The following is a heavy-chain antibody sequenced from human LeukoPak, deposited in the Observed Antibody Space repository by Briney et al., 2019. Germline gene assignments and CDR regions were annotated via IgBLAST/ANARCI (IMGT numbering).Heavy chain of an antibody. V-gene: IGHV4-4*07. CDR1: GYSISSGYF. Sequence: SETLSLTCNVSGYSISSGYFWCWVRPPAGKVLEWIGRIYTSGSTNYNPSLKSRVTMSVDTSKNQFSLKLSSVTAADTAVYYGARGDYYYDSSGYYYGYWGQGTLVTVSS. J-gene: IGHJ4*02. CDR2: IYTSGST. CDR3: ARGDYYYDSSGYYYGY. D-gene: IGHD3-22*01.